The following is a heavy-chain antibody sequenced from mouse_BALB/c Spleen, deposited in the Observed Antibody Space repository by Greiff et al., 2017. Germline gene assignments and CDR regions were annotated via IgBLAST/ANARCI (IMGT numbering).Heavy chain of an antibody. CDR2: INPSTGNT. Sequence: VQLQQSGAELAKPGASVKMSCKASGFTFTSYWMHWVKQRPGQGLEWIGYINPSTGNTEYNQKFYDKATLTADKSSTTAYMHLSSLTSEDSAVYYCARSYYGGRSWYLDDWGAGTTVTVSS. CDR3: ARSYYGGRSWYLDD. V-gene: IGHV1-7*01. CDR1: GFTFTSYW. D-gene: IGHD1-1*01. J-gene: IGHJ1*01.